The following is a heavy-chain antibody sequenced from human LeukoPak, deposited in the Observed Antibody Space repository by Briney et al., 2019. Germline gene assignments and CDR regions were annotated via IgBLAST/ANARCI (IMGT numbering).Heavy chain of an antibody. CDR2: IYYSGST. Sequence: PSETLSLTCTVSGGSISSSSYYWGWIRQPPGKGLEWIGSIYYSGSTYYNPSLKSRVTISVDTSKNQSSLKLSSVTAADTAVYYCARLVEMATIVDYWGQGTLVTVSS. CDR1: GGSISSSSYY. V-gene: IGHV4-39*07. D-gene: IGHD5-24*01. J-gene: IGHJ4*02. CDR3: ARLVEMATIVDY.